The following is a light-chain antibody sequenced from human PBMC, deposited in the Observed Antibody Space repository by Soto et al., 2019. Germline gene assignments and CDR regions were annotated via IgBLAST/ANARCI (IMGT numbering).Light chain of an antibody. Sequence: EIVLTQSPGTLSLSPGERATLSCRASQSVSSSYLAWYQQTPGQAPRLLIYAASSRATGIPDRFSGSGSGTDFTLTIRRLEPEDFAVYYCQQYGSSLFTFGPGTKMDIK. CDR1: QSVSSSY. CDR3: QQYGSSLFT. V-gene: IGKV3-20*01. J-gene: IGKJ3*01. CDR2: AAS.